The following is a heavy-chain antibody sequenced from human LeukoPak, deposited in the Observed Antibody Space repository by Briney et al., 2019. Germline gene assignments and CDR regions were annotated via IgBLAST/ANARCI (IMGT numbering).Heavy chain of an antibody. CDR3: AKSRLDIVVVPVTDY. J-gene: IGHJ4*02. V-gene: IGHV3-23*01. CDR1: GFTFSSYA. D-gene: IGHD2-2*03. CDR2: ISGSGGST. Sequence: PGGSLRLSCAASGFTFSSYAMSWVRQAPGKGLEWVSAISGSGGSTYYADSVKGRFTISRDNSKNTLYLQMNSLRAEDTAVYYCAKSRLDIVVVPVTDYWGQGTLVTVSS.